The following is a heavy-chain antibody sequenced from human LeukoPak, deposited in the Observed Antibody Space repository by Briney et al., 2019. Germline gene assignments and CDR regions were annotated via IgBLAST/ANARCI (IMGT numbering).Heavy chain of an antibody. V-gene: IGHV3-48*03. CDR3: SRRFRD. CDR1: GLSVRDSE. Sequence: PGGSLRLSCVGSGLSVRDSEMNWVRQAPGKGLQWVAHVRADGTTKWYADSVRDRFNIARDSARNSVFLQMNSLTVDDSATYYCSRRFRDWGQGILVTVSS. CDR2: VRADGTTK. J-gene: IGHJ4*02.